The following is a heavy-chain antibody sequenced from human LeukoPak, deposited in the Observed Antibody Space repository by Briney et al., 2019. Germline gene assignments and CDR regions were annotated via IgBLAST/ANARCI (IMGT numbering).Heavy chain of an antibody. J-gene: IGHJ4*02. V-gene: IGHV3-9*01. CDR2: ISWNSGSI. D-gene: IGHD3-9*01. CDR3: ARDLDGY. Sequence: GRSLRLSCAASGFTFDDYAMHWVRQAPGKGLEWVSGISWNSGSIGYADSVKGRFTISRDNAKNSLYLQMNSLRAEDTAVYYCARDLDGYWGQGTLVTVSS. CDR1: GFTFDDYA.